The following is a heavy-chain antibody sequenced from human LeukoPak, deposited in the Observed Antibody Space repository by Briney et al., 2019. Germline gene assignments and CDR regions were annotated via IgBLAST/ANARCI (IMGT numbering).Heavy chain of an antibody. V-gene: IGHV1-69*06. CDR2: IIPIFGTA. CDR1: GYTFTSYG. CDR3: ARHYYDTSAYPAYYDAFDI. Sequence: SVKVSCKASGYTFTSYGISWVRQAPGQGLEWMGGIIPIFGTANYAQKFQGRVTITADRSTSTAYMELSSLRSGDTAVYYCARHYYDTSAYPAYYDAFDIWGQGTMVTVSS. D-gene: IGHD3-22*01. J-gene: IGHJ3*02.